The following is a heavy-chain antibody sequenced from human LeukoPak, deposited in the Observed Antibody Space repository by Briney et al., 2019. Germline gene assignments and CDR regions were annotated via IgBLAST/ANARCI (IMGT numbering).Heavy chain of an antibody. D-gene: IGHD1-26*01. CDR1: GFTFSSYA. V-gene: IGHV3-23*01. CDR2: ISGSGGST. CDR3: AKDLAHYRSVTIDY. J-gene: IGHJ4*02. Sequence: PGGSLRLSCAASGFTFSSYAMSWVREAPGTGLEWVSAISGSGGSTYYADPVTGRFTNSRDNSKNTLYLQMNSLRAEDTAVYYSAKDLAHYRSVTIDYWGQGPLVTVSS.